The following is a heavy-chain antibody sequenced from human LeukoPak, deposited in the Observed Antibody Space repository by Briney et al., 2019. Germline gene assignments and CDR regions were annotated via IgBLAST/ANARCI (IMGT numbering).Heavy chain of an antibody. CDR2: LSYDGTDW. J-gene: IGHJ4*02. CDR1: GFTFTTDP. V-gene: IGHV3-30*04. CDR3: ARGTPAVAGIDY. D-gene: IGHD6-19*01. Sequence: PGGSLRLSCAASGFTFTTDPMHWVRQTPGKGLEWLGVLSYDGTDWYYADSVRGRFTISRANSKKTLYLQMNSLTREDTAVYYCARGTPAVAGIDYWGPGTLVTVSS.